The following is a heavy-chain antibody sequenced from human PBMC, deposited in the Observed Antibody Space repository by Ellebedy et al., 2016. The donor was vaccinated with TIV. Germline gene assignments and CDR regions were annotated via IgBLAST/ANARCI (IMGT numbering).Heavy chain of an antibody. V-gene: IGHV4-59*11. CDR3: ARMRYCGGDCWYFDY. Sequence: SETLSLTCTVSGGSISSHYWSWIRQPPGTGLEWIGYVHSSGRSDYNPCLSSRVIISIDTSKNQLSLKVESVTAADTALYYCARMRYCGGDCWYFDYWGQGTLVTVSS. CDR1: GGSISSHY. D-gene: IGHD2-21*02. CDR2: VHSSGRS. J-gene: IGHJ4*02.